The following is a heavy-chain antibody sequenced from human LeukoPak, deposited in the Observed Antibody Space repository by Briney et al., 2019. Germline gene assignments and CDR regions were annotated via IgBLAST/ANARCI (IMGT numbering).Heavy chain of an antibody. Sequence: PSETLSLTCAVHGGSFSGYYWSWIRQPPGKGLEWIGEINHSGSTNYNPSLKSRVTISVDTSKNQFSLKLSSVTAADTAVYYCARDRLRLRSSGAFDIWGQGTMVTVSS. CDR2: INHSGST. CDR3: ARDRLRLRSSGAFDI. D-gene: IGHD4-17*01. V-gene: IGHV4-34*01. J-gene: IGHJ3*02. CDR1: GGSFSGYY.